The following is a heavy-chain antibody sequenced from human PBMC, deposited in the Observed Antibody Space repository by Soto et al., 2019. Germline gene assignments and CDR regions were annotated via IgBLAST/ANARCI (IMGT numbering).Heavy chain of an antibody. CDR3: AREETAWPLAYGLDV. J-gene: IGHJ6*02. CDR1: GLTVSGKKY. V-gene: IGHV3-66*01. D-gene: IGHD2-21*02. Sequence: PGGSLRLSCVASGLTVSGKKYMAWVRQAPGKGPEWVSGVYDLDGTYYADSVRGRFTTSIDNAKNSLSLQMNSLRVEDTAVYYCAREETAWPLAYGLDVWGQGTAVTVSS. CDR2: VYDLDGT.